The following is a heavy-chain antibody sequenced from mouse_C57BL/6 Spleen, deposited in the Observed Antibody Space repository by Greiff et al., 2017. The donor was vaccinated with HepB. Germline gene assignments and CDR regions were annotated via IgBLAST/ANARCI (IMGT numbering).Heavy chain of an antibody. V-gene: IGHV5-17*01. CDR3: ARRRATLFFAY. D-gene: IGHD3-1*01. CDR2: ISSGSSTN. J-gene: IGHJ3*01. CDR1: GFTFSDYG. Sequence: EVKLVESGGGLVKPGGSLKLSCAASGFTFSDYGMHWVRQAPEKGLEWVAYISSGSSTNYYADTVKGRFTISRDNAKNTLFLQMTSLGSEDTAMYYSARRRATLFFAYWGQGVLVTVSA.